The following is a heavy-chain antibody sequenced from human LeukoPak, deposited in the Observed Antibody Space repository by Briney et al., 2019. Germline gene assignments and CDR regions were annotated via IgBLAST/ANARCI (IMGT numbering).Heavy chain of an antibody. CDR1: GFTFDDYT. Sequence: PGGSLRLSCAASGFTFDDYTMHWVRQAPGKGLEWVSSISSSSSYIYYADSVKGRFTISRDNAKNSLYLQMNSLRAEDTAVYYCARVYSTIFGVVRNWFDPWGQGTLVTVSS. V-gene: IGHV3-21*03. J-gene: IGHJ5*02. CDR3: ARVYSTIFGVVRNWFDP. D-gene: IGHD3-3*01. CDR2: ISSSSSYI.